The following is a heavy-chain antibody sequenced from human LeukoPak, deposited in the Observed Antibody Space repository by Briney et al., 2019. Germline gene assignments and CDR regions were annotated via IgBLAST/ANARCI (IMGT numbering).Heavy chain of an antibody. Sequence: PGGSLRLSCAASGFTFSSYGMSWVRQAPGKGLEWVSAISGSGGSTYYADSVKGRFTISRDNSKNTLYLQMNSLRAEDTAVYYCAKGRGSYSFYYYMDVWGKGTTVTVSS. CDR2: ISGSGGST. D-gene: IGHD1-26*01. CDR1: GFTFSSYG. V-gene: IGHV3-23*01. CDR3: AKGRGSYSFYYYMDV. J-gene: IGHJ6*03.